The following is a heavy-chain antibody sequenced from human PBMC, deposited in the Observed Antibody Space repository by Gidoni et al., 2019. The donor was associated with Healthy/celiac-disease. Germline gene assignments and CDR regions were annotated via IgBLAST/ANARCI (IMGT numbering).Heavy chain of an antibody. J-gene: IGHJ5*02. D-gene: IGHD2-8*01. CDR2: INPNSGGT. CDR1: GYTLTGYY. CDR3: ARDPVYDDLYWFDP. Sequence: QVQLVQSGDEVKKPGASVKVSCKASGYTLTGYYMHWVRQAPGQGLEWMGWINPNSGGTNYAQKFQGRVTMTRDTSISTAYMELSRLRSDDTAVYYCARDPVYDDLYWFDPWGQGTLVTVSS. V-gene: IGHV1-2*02.